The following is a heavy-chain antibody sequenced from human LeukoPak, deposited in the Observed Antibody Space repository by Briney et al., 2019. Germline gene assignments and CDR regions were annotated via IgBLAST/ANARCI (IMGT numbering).Heavy chain of an antibody. CDR1: GFTFISYW. J-gene: IGHJ3*02. D-gene: IGHD6-13*01. Sequence: GGSLRLSCAASGFTFISYWMYWVRQAPGKGLVWVSRINSDGGSTTNAESVKGRFTISRDNAKNTLSLQMNSLRAEDTAVYYCARVTSSRGAIDIWGQGTMVTVSS. CDR2: INSDGGST. V-gene: IGHV3-74*01. CDR3: ARVTSSRGAIDI.